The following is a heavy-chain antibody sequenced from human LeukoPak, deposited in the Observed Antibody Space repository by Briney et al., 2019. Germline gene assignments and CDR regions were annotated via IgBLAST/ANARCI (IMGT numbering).Heavy chain of an antibody. Sequence: GASVKVSCKASGGTFSSYAISWVRQAPGQGLEWMGGIIPIFGTANYAQKFQGRVTITTDESTSTAYMELSSLRAEDTAVYYCARSLHYYYYYMDVWGKGTTVTVSS. CDR3: ARSLHYYYYYMDV. CDR2: IIPIFGTA. V-gene: IGHV1-69*05. J-gene: IGHJ6*03. CDR1: GGTFSSYA.